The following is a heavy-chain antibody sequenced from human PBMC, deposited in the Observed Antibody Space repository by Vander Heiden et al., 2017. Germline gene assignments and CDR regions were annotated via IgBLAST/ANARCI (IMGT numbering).Heavy chain of an antibody. V-gene: IGHV1-3*01. J-gene: IGHJ6*02. CDR1: GYTFSSYA. CDR3: AKSSVDGVRYYYLYGMDV. D-gene: IGHD2-8*01. CDR2: INGGDADT. Sequence: QVQLLQSGAEGKKPGASVKVSCQASGYTFSSYAIQWVRPAPGQRLEWMGWINGGDADTKYSHKLQGRVTITRDTSARTAYMELRSLRSEESSVYYCAKSSVDGVRYYYLYGMDVWGQGTTVTVS.